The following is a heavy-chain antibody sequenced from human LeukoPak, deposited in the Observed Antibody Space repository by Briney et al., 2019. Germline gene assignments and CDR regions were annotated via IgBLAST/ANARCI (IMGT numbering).Heavy chain of an antibody. Sequence: PSETLSLTCAVSGGSISSGGFYWGWIRQHPGNLEWIGSVYYSGSTYYNPSLKRRVTISVDTSKNHFSLKLSSVTAADTAVYYCAREGARRGYSYSPPYYYMDVWGKGTTVTVSS. CDR2: VYYSGST. V-gene: IGHV4-31*11. CDR3: AREGARRGYSYSPPYYYMDV. J-gene: IGHJ6*03. CDR1: GGSISSGGFY. D-gene: IGHD5-18*01.